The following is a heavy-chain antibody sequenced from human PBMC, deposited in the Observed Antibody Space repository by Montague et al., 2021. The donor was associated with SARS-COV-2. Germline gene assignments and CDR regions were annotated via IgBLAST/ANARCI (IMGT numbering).Heavy chain of an antibody. CDR1: GSSISSSSYY. Sequence: SETLSLTCTVSGSSISSSSYYWGWIRQPPGKGLEWIGSIYYSGSTYYNPCLESRVTISVDTSKNQFSLKLSSVTAADTAVYYCARVGRQQLVRLSGMDVWGQGTTVTVSS. CDR2: IYYSGST. CDR3: ARVGRQQLVRLSGMDV. J-gene: IGHJ6*02. V-gene: IGHV4-39*07. D-gene: IGHD6-13*01.